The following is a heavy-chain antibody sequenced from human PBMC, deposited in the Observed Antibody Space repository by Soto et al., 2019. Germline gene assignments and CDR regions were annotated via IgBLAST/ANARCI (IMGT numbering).Heavy chain of an antibody. Sequence: SETQSLTCTFSGVSIRSSSYYWDWIRQPPGKGLDWIGSFYYSGSSYYNPSLKSRVTISVDTSKNQFSLKLSSVTAADTAVYYCARQGYYYASGSAYFDYWGQGTLVTVSS. CDR1: GVSIRSSSYY. J-gene: IGHJ4*02. CDR2: FYYSGSS. CDR3: ARQGYYYASGSAYFDY. V-gene: IGHV4-39*01. D-gene: IGHD3-10*01.